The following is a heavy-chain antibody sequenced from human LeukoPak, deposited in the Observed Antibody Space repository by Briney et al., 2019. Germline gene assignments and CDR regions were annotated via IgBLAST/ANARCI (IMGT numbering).Heavy chain of an antibody. Sequence: PSETLSLTCAVSGGSISSSNWWTWVRQPPGKGLEWVGVIYLSGCTNHNPSLRSRITISVDTSKNQFSLKLSSVTAADTAVYYCARDRYGSGSLYYYYYYMDVWGKGTTVTVSS. CDR2: IYLSGCT. D-gene: IGHD3-10*01. CDR3: ARDRYGSGSLYYYYYYMDV. J-gene: IGHJ6*03. CDR1: GGSISSSNW. V-gene: IGHV4-4*02.